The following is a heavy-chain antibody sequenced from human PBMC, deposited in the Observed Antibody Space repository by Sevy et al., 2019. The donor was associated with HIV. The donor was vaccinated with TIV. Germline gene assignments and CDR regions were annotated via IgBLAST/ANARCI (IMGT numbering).Heavy chain of an antibody. CDR3: TRAEQYEYDSTSYYDYFDY. CDR1: GFTFGDYA. D-gene: IGHD3-22*01. Sequence: GESLKISCTASGFTFGDYAVGWFRQAPGKGLEWVSFIRRRAFGGTIEYAASVKGRFTISKDDSQSTAYLQMNSLKTEDKAVYYCTRAEQYEYDSTSYYDYFDYWGQGTLVTVSS. CDR2: IRRRAFGGTI. V-gene: IGHV3-49*03. J-gene: IGHJ4*02.